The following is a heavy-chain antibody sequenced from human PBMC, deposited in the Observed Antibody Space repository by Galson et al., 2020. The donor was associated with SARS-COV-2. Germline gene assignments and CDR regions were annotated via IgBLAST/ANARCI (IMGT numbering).Heavy chain of an antibody. D-gene: IGHD3-22*01. V-gene: IGHV4-31*03. Sequence: LTCTVPGGSLSSGGYYWSWIRQHPGKGLEWIGYIYYSGSTYYNPSLKSRVTISVDTSKNQFALKLSSVTAADTAVYYCARVKITMIVVADAFDIWGQGTMVTVSS. CDR1: GGSLSSGGYY. J-gene: IGHJ3*02. CDR2: IYYSGST. CDR3: ARVKITMIVVADAFDI.